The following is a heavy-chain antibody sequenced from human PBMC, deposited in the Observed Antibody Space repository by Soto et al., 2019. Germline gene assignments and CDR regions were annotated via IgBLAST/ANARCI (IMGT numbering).Heavy chain of an antibody. Sequence: ASVKASCKASGDTITSYYMHWVRQAPGQGLEWMGIINPSGGSTSYAQKFQGRVTMTRDTSTSTVYMELSSLRSEDTAVYYCARETGGGNGQYFQHWGQGTLVTVSS. J-gene: IGHJ1*01. V-gene: IGHV1-46*01. CDR2: INPSGGST. CDR3: ARETGGGNGQYFQH. D-gene: IGHD2-15*01. CDR1: GDTITSYY.